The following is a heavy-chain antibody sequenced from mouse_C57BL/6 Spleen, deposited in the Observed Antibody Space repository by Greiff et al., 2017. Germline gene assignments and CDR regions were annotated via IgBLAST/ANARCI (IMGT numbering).Heavy chain of an antibody. V-gene: IGHV1-22*01. Sequence: EVQLQQSGPELVKPGASVKMSCTASGYTFTDYNMHWVKQSHGKSLEWIGYINPNNGGTSYNQKFKGQATLTVNKSSSTAYMELRSLTSEDSAVYYRARYYYGSSFFDYWGQGTTLTVSS. D-gene: IGHD1-1*01. CDR3: ARYYYGSSFFDY. CDR2: INPNNGGT. J-gene: IGHJ2*01. CDR1: GYTFTDYN.